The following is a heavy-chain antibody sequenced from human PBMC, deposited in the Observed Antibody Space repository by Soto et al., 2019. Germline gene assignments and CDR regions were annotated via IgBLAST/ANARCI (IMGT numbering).Heavy chain of an antibody. CDR2: TYYRSKWYN. V-gene: IGHV6-1*01. CDR1: GDTVSSNSAA. D-gene: IGHD5-18*01. Sequence: SQTLSLTCATSGDTVSSNSAAWNWIRQSPSRGLEWLGRTYYRSKWYNDYAVSVKSRITINPDTSKNQFTLQLNSVTPEDTAVYYCARDPPNINTGWFDPWGQGTLVTVSS. J-gene: IGHJ5*02. CDR3: ARDPPNINTGWFDP.